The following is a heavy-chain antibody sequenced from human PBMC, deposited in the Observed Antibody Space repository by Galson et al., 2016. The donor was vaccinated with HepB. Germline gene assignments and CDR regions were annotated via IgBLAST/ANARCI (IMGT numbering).Heavy chain of an antibody. Sequence: SLRLSCAASGFTFDNYAMTWVRQAPGKGLEWVSALTGSGRDTYYANSVKGRFTISRDNSKNTLFLQMNSLRVEDTALYYCAKAYCCCGGCYRFDSWGQGTQVTVSS. CDR3: AKAYCCCGGCYRFDS. V-gene: IGHV3-23*01. CDR1: GFTFDNYA. CDR2: LTGSGRDT. D-gene: IGHD2-15*01. J-gene: IGHJ4*02.